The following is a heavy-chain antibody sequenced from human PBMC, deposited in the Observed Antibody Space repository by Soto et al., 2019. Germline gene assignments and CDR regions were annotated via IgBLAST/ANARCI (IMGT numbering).Heavy chain of an antibody. V-gene: IGHV1-69*02. CDR3: AIGGTVTKGYYYYMDV. J-gene: IGHJ6*03. D-gene: IGHD4-17*01. Sequence: QVQLVQSGAEVKKPGSSVKVSCTASGGTFSSYTISWVRQAPGQGLEWMGRSITILGIANYAQKFQGRVTITADKSTSTAYMELSSLRSEDTAVYYCAIGGTVTKGYYYYMDVWGKGTTVTVSS. CDR1: GGTFSSYT. CDR2: SITILGIA.